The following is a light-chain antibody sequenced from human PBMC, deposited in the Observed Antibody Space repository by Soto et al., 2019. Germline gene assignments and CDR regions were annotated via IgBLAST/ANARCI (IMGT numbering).Light chain of an antibody. CDR3: QQHYNWPVT. Sequence: EIVMTQSPATLSVSPGERVTFSCRASQSVTNRLAWYQHKPGQAPRLLISGASTGATDIPARFSGSGSGTEFTLTINSLESEDFGIYYCQQHYNWPVTFGGGTKVDIK. CDR2: GAS. V-gene: IGKV3-15*01. J-gene: IGKJ4*01. CDR1: QSVTNR.